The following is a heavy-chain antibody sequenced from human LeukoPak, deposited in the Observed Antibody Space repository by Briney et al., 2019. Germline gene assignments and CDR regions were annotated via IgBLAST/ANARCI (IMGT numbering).Heavy chain of an antibody. V-gene: IGHV1-2*02. J-gene: IGHJ4*02. Sequence: EASLKVSCKASGDTFTGSFMHWVRQAPGQGLEWMGWINSNTGGTKFAQKFQGRVTMTRDTSISTAYMELSSLRSDDTAVYYCARSDPVGYWGQGTQVTVSS. CDR3: ARSDPVGY. CDR2: INSNTGGT. CDR1: GDTFTGSF.